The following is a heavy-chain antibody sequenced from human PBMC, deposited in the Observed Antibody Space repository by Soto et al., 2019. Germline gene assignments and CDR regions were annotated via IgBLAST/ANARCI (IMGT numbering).Heavy chain of an antibody. Sequence: SLRLSCAASGFTFDDYAMHWVRQAPGKGLEWVSGISWNSGSIGYADSVKGRFTISRDNAKNSLYLQMNSLRAEDTALYYCAKGWVTQKNDAFDIWGQGTMVTVSS. J-gene: IGHJ3*02. V-gene: IGHV3-9*01. CDR2: ISWNSGSI. CDR1: GFTFDDYA. CDR3: AKGWVTQKNDAFDI. D-gene: IGHD4-4*01.